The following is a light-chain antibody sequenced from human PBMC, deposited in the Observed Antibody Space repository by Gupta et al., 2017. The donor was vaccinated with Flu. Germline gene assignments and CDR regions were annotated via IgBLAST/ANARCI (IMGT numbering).Light chain of an antibody. Sequence: DIQMTQSPSSLYASLGDRISITCRASEDINTYLNWYQQRPGESPKLLVFSASTLQGGVPSRFSGSGSGTDFTLTIASLQPGDFATYYCQQTYNMPCTFGQGTKL. CDR2: SAS. J-gene: IGKJ2*02. CDR3: QQTYNMPCT. CDR1: EDINTY. V-gene: IGKV1-39*01.